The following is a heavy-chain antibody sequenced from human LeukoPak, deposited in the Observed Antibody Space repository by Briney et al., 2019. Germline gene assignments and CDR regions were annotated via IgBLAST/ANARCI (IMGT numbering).Heavy chain of an antibody. CDR2: NSPSGGST. CDR3: TAQPEALAGELHY. J-gene: IGHJ4*02. CDR1: GFTFDDYG. Sequence: GGSLRLSCAASGFTFDDYGMSWVRKARGRGLEWVSTNSPSGGSTFYAASVRGRFAFSSDNSRTTLYLQINTLRAEATVVYYCTAQPEALAGELHYWGQGALVTVSS. D-gene: IGHD6-19*01. V-gene: IGHV3-23*01.